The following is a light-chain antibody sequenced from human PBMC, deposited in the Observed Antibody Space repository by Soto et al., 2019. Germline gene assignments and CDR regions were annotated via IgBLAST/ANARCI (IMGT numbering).Light chain of an antibody. J-gene: IGKJ2*01. CDR1: QSVNSY. CDR2: GAS. V-gene: IGKV3-11*01. CDR3: QHRGKWPRT. Sequence: EIVLTQSPATLSLSPGERATLSCRASQSVNSYLAWYQQKPGQAPRLLIYGASSRATGIPARFSGRGSGTDFTLTISSLEPEDVAVYYCQHRGKWPRTFGQGTKLEIK.